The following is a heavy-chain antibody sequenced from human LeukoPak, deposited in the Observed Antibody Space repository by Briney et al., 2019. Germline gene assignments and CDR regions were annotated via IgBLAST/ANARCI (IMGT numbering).Heavy chain of an antibody. J-gene: IGHJ3*02. D-gene: IGHD3-3*01. CDR2: INSGGSSK. Sequence: GRTPRLSCAASAFSLSSSWMHWVPQAPGKGLVWVSRINSGGSSKSYADPVGGRFTISGENAKNTLYLQRNSLRAEDTAVYYCARAGYYGAFDIWGQGKMVTVSS. CDR1: AFSLSSSW. CDR3: ARAGYYGAFDI. V-gene: IGHV3-74*01.